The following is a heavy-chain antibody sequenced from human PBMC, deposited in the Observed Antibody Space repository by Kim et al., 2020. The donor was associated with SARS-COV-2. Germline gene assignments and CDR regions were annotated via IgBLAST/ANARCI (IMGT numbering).Heavy chain of an antibody. CDR2: ISYDGSNK. D-gene: IGHD3-10*01. Sequence: GGSLRLSCAASGFTFSSYGMHWVRQAPGKGLEWVAVISYDGSNKYYADSVKGRFTISRDNSKNTLYLQMNSLRAEDTAVYYCAKSHEAVGVGIHYWGQGTLVTVSS. CDR1: GFTFSSYG. J-gene: IGHJ4*02. V-gene: IGHV3-30*18. CDR3: AKSHEAVGVGIHY.